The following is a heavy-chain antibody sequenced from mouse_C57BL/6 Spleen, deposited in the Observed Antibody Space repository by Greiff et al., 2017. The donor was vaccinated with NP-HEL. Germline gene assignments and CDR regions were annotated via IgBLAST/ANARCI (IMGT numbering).Heavy chain of an antibody. D-gene: IGHD4-1*01. CDR2: IYPRSGNT. CDR3: ARDGGTLYWYFDV. Sequence: QVQLKQSGAELARPGASVKLSCKASGYTFTSYGISWVKQRTGQGLEWIGEIYPRSGNTYYNEKFKGKATLTADKSSSTAYMELRSLTSEDSAVYFCARDGGTLYWYFDVWGTGTTVTVSS. J-gene: IGHJ1*03. CDR1: GYTFTSYG. V-gene: IGHV1-81*01.